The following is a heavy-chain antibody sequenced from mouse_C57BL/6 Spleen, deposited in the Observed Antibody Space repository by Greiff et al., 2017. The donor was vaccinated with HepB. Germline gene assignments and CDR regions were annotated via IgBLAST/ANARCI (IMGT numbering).Heavy chain of an antibody. CDR2: INPGSGGT. CDR1: GYAFTNYL. D-gene: IGHD1-1*01. CDR3: ARSDYGSSYQHFDV. V-gene: IGHV1-54*01. Sequence: QVQLQQSGAELVRPGTSVKVSCKASGYAFTNYLIEWVKQRPGQGLEWIGVINPGSGGTNYNEKFKGKATLTADKSSSTAYMQLSSLTSEDSAVYFCARSDYGSSYQHFDVWGTGTTVTVSS. J-gene: IGHJ1*03.